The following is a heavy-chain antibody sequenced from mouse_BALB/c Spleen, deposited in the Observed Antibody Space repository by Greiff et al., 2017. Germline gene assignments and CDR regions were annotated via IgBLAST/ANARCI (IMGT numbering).Heavy chain of an antibody. CDR3: ARDGRSRFAY. J-gene: IGHJ3*01. Sequence: EVKLVESGGGLVQPGGSLRLSCATSGFTFTDYYMSWVRQPPGKALEWLGFIRNKANGYTTEYSASVKGRFTISRDNSQSILYLQMNTLRAEDSATYYCARDGRSRFAYWGQGTLVTVSA. V-gene: IGHV7-3*02. CDR1: GFTFTDYY. CDR2: IRNKANGYTT.